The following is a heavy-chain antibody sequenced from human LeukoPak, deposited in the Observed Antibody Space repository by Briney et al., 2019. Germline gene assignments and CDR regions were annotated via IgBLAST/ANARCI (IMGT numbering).Heavy chain of an antibody. CDR2: ISYDGSNK. V-gene: IGHV3-30*04. Sequence: GRSLSLSCAASGFTFSSYAMHWVRQAPGKGLEWVAVISYDGSNKYYADSVKGRFTISRDNSKNTLYLQMNSLRAEDTAVYYCARGVRTGGGHYFDYWGQGTLVTVSS. CDR3: ARGVRTGGGHYFDY. D-gene: IGHD7-27*01. J-gene: IGHJ4*02. CDR1: GFTFSSYA.